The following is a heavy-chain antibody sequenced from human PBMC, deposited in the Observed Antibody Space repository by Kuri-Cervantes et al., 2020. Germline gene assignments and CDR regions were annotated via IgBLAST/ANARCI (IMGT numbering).Heavy chain of an antibody. CDR2: IYYSGIT. D-gene: IGHD3-10*01. CDR1: GCSFSSYY. V-gene: IGHV4-59*01. CDR3: ARERITMVRGVTWFDP. J-gene: IGHJ5*02. Sequence: SETLSLTCTVSGCSFSSYYWSWIRQPPGKGLEWIGYIYYSGITNYNPSLKSRVTISVDTSKNQFSLKLSPVTAADTAVYYCARERITMVRGVTWFDPWGQGTLVTVSS.